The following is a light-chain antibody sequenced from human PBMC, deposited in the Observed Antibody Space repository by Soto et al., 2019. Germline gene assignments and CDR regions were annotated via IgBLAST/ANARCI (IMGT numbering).Light chain of an antibody. CDR3: QQYNSYSL. CDR2: DAS. CDR1: QSVSGW. Sequence: IHITQSPSTLSASVGDRVTITCRASQSVSGWLAWYQQKPGKAPNLLIYDASNLETGVPSRFSGSGSGTDFTFTISSLQPEDIATYYCQQYNSYSLFGGGTKVDI. V-gene: IGKV1-5*01. J-gene: IGKJ4*01.